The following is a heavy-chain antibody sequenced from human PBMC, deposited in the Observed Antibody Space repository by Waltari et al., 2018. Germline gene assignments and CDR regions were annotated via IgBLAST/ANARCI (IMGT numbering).Heavy chain of an antibody. V-gene: IGHV4-38-2*02. CDR2: IYHSGST. J-gene: IGHJ5*02. Sequence: ESGPGLVKPSETLSLTCAVSGYSISSGYYWGWIRQPPGKGLEWIGSIYHSGSTYYNPSLKSRVTISVDTSKNQFSLKLSSVTAADTAVYYCARDGRRGYDFWSGYFPNDNWFDPWGQGTLVTVSS. D-gene: IGHD3-3*01. CDR1: GYSISSGYY. CDR3: ARDGRRGYDFWSGYFPNDNWFDP.